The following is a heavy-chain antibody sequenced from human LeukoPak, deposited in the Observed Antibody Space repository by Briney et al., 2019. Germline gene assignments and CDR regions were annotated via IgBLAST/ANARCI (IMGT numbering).Heavy chain of an antibody. V-gene: IGHV3-30*02. CDR3: AKDQEWIQLWLHAFDI. CDR2: IWYDGSNK. CDR1: GFTFSSYG. D-gene: IGHD5-18*01. Sequence: GGSLRLSCAASGFTFSSYGMHWVRQAPGKGLEWVAVIWYDGSNKYYADSVKGRFTISRDNSKNTLYLQMNSLRAEDTAVYYCAKDQEWIQLWLHAFDIWGQGTMVTVSS. J-gene: IGHJ3*02.